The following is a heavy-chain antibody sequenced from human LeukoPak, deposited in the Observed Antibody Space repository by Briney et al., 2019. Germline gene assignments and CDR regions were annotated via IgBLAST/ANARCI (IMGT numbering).Heavy chain of an antibody. CDR1: GFTFSSYA. D-gene: IGHD1-26*01. Sequence: GGSLRLSCAASGFTFSSYAMSWVRQAPGKGLEWVSAIGGSGGSTYYADSVKGRFTISRDNSKNTLYPQMNSLRAEDTAVYYCAILPGVGATRYYYYGMDVWGQGTTVTVSS. CDR2: IGGSGGST. V-gene: IGHV3-23*01. J-gene: IGHJ6*02. CDR3: AILPGVGATRYYYYGMDV.